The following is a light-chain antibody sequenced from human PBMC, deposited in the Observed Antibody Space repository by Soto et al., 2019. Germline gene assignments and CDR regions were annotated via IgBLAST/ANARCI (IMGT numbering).Light chain of an antibody. J-gene: IGKJ1*01. CDR3: QQLNSYPRT. Sequence: DIQLTQSPSFLSASVGDRVTITCRASQGISSYLAWYQQKPGKAPKLLIYAASTLQSGVPSRFSGSGSGTEFPLTISLLQPEDFATYYCQQLNSYPRTFGQGTKVEIK. V-gene: IGKV1-9*01. CDR2: AAS. CDR1: QGISSY.